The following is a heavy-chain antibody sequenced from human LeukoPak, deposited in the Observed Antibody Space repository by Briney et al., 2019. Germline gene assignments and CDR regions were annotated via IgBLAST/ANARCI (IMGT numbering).Heavy chain of an antibody. J-gene: IGHJ4*02. CDR2: ISDGGST. D-gene: IGHD2-21*01. Sequence: GGSLRLSCAASGFTISSNYMNWVRQAPGKGLDWVSVISDGGSTYYADSVRGRFTISRDNSKNTLFLQMNSLRAEDTGVFYCARDVAYSAFDYWGQGTLVTVSS. V-gene: IGHV3-53*01. CDR3: ARDVAYSAFDY. CDR1: GFTISSNY.